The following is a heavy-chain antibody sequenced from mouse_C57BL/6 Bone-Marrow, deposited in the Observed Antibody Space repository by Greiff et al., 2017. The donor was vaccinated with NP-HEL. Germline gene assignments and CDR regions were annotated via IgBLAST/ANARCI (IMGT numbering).Heavy chain of an antibody. CDR1: GYTFTSYW. V-gene: IGHV1-7*01. CDR2: INPSSGYT. CDR3: AILLWISRYYAMDY. J-gene: IGHJ4*01. D-gene: IGHD2-1*01. Sequence: QVQLQQSGAELAKPGASVKLSCKASGYTFTSYWMHWVKQRPGQGLEWIGYINPSSGYTKYNQKFKVKATLTADKSSSTAYMQLSSLTYEDTAVDYCAILLWISRYYAMDYWGQGTSVTVSS.